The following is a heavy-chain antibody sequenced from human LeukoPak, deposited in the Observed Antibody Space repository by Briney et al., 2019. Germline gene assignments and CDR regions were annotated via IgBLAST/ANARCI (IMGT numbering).Heavy chain of an antibody. CDR2: TNPNSGGT. D-gene: IGHD2-21*02. CDR3: ARAGHKAYCGGDCYSFDY. CDR1: GHTFTGYY. J-gene: IGHJ4*02. V-gene: IGHV1-2*02. Sequence: ASVKVYCKASGHTFTGYYMHWVRQAPGQGLEWMGWTNPNSGGTGYAQKFQGRVTMTRDTSISTAYMELSRLRSDDTAVYYCARAGHKAYCGGDCYSFDYWGQGTLVTVSS.